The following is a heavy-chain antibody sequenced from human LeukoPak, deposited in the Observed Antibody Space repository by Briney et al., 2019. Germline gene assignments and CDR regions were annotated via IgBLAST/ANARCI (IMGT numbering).Heavy chain of an antibody. J-gene: IGHJ6*03. Sequence: GGSLRLSCAASGFTFSSYWMSWVRQAPGKGLEWVANIKQDGSEKYYVDSVKGRFTISRDNAKSSLYLQMNSLRAEDTAVYYCARVEYYDFWSGYYFENYYYYVDVWGKGTTVTVSS. CDR3: ARVEYYDFWSGYYFENYYYYVDV. CDR2: IKQDGSEK. D-gene: IGHD3-3*01. CDR1: GFTFSSYW. V-gene: IGHV3-7*04.